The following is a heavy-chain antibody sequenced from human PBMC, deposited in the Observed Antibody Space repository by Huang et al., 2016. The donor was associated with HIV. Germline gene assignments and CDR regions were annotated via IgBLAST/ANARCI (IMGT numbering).Heavy chain of an antibody. V-gene: IGHV1-8*01. CDR1: GYTFTNYD. D-gene: IGHD3-10*01. Sequence: QIQLAQSGAEVKKPGASVKVSCKASGYTFTNYDINWVRQASGQGREWMGWMNPKSGNVGYTKKCQGRVAILRNSSINTSYLEVTSLTSEDTAVYYCARGFGINYNHEAFDVWGQGTMVTVSS. CDR3: ARGFGINYNHEAFDV. CDR2: MNPKSGNV. J-gene: IGHJ3*01.